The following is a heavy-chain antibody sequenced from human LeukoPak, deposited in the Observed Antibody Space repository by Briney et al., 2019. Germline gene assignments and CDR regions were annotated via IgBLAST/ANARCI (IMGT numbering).Heavy chain of an antibody. J-gene: IGHJ4*02. CDR1: GYTFIGYY. D-gene: IGHD5/OR15-5a*01. Sequence: WASVKVSCKASGYTFIGYYLHWVRQAPGQGLEWMGWINPTSGGTNYAQKFQDRVTMTRDTSINTAYMELSRLRSDDTAVYYCARLVGLSTTASYWGQGTLVIVSS. CDR2: INPTSGGT. CDR3: ARLVGLSTTASY. V-gene: IGHV1-2*02.